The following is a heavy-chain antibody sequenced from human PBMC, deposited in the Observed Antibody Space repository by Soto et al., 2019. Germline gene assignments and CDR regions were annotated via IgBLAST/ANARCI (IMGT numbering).Heavy chain of an antibody. CDR2: IYTSGST. V-gene: IGHV4-4*07. Sequence: SETLSLTCTVSGGSISNCYWAWIRQPAGKGLEWIGRIYTSGSTNYNPSLKSRVSMSVDTSKRKFSLKLSSVTAADTAMYYCASRYCSSTACYGYLEYWGQGTMVTVSS. CDR3: ASRYCSSTACYGYLEY. CDR1: GGSISNCY. D-gene: IGHD2-2*01. J-gene: IGHJ4*02.